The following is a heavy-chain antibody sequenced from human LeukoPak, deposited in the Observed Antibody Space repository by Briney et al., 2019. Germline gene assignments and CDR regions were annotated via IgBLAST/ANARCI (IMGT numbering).Heavy chain of an antibody. CDR3: ARERVVPAAMRGSSDYYYMDV. D-gene: IGHD2-2*01. CDR2: IWYDGSNK. Sequence: GRSLRLSCAAPGFTFSSYGMHWVRQAPGKGLEWVAVIWYDGSNKYYADSVKGRFTISRDNSKNTLYLQMNSLRAEDTAVYYCARERVVPAAMRGSSDYYYMDVWGKGTTVTVSS. V-gene: IGHV3-33*01. J-gene: IGHJ6*03. CDR1: GFTFSSYG.